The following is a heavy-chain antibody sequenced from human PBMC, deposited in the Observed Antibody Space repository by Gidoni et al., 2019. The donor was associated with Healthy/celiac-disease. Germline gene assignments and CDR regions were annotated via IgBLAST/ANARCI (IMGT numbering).Heavy chain of an antibody. CDR2: IYYSGST. D-gene: IGHD5-12*01. J-gene: IGHJ5*02. Sequence: QVQLQESGPGLVKPSQTLSLTCTVSGGSISSGDYYWSWIRQPPGKGLEWIGYIYYSGSTYYNPSLKSRVTISVDTSKNQCSLKLSSVTAADTAVYYCARDRIWGVATIWSGAYNWFDPWGQGTLVTVSS. V-gene: IGHV4-30-4*01. CDR1: GGSISSGDYY. CDR3: ARDRIWGVATIWSGAYNWFDP.